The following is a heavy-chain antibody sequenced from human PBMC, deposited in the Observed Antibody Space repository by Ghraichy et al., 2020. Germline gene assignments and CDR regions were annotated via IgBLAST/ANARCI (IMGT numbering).Heavy chain of an antibody. CDR2: IYYSGST. J-gene: IGHJ4*02. CDR1: GGSISNYY. D-gene: IGHD3-16*01. CDR3: ARLGAPSGFDY. Sequence: ESLNISCTVSGGSISNYYWSWIRQPPGKGLEWIGYIYYSGSTNYNPSLKSRVTISVDTSKNQFSLKLSSVTAADTAVYYCARLGAPSGFDYWGQGTLVTVSS. V-gene: IGHV4-59*08.